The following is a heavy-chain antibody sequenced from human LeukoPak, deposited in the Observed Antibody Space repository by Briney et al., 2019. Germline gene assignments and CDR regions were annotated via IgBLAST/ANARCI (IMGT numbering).Heavy chain of an antibody. CDR2: INPNSGGT. V-gene: IGHV1-2*02. Sequence: VASVKVSCKASGYTFIDYYIHWVRQAPGQGLERMGWINPNSGGTNYAQNFQGRVTMTRDTSITTTYMELSRLTPDDSAVYFCATEASGLNWFDPWGQGTLVTVSS. D-gene: IGHD3-3*01. CDR1: GYTFIDYY. J-gene: IGHJ5*02. CDR3: ATEASGLNWFDP.